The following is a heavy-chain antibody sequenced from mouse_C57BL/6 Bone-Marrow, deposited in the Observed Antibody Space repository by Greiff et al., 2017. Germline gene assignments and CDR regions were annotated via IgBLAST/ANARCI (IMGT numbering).Heavy chain of an antibody. Sequence: VQLQQPGTELVKPGASVKLSCKASGYTFTSYWMHWVKPRPGQGLEWIGNINPSNGGTNYNEKFKSKATLTVDTSSSTAYMQLSSLTSEDSAVYYCARSGYYYGSSGYYYAMDYWGQGTSVTVSS. CDR2: INPSNGGT. V-gene: IGHV1-53*01. D-gene: IGHD1-1*01. CDR3: ARSGYYYGSSGYYYAMDY. J-gene: IGHJ4*01. CDR1: GYTFTSYW.